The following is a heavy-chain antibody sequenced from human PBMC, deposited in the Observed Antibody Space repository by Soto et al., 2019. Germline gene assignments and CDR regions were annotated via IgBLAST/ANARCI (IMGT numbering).Heavy chain of an antibody. J-gene: IGHJ6*03. CDR3: ARGDILTGYSSYYYYYYYMDV. CDR2: INHSGST. CDR1: GGSFSGYY. V-gene: IGHV4-34*01. D-gene: IGHD3-9*01. Sequence: SETLSLTCAVYGGSFSGYYWSWIRQPPGKGLEWIGEINHSGSTNSNPSLKSRVTISVDTSKNQFSLKLSSVTAADTAVYYCARGDILTGYSSYYYYYYYMDVWGKGTTGTVSS.